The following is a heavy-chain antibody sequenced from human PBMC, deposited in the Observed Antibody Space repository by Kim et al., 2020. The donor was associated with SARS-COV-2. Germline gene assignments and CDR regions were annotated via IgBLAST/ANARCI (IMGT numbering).Heavy chain of an antibody. J-gene: IGHJ6*02. CDR3: ARHRQDTAMVTNYYYYGMDG. V-gene: IGHV4-59*08. Sequence: SETLSLTCTVSGGSISSYYWSWIRQPPGKGLEWIGYIYYSGSTNYNPSLKSRVTISVDTSKNQFSLKLSSVTAADTAVYYCARHRQDTAMVTNYYYYGMDGWGQGTTVTVAS. CDR2: IYYSGST. D-gene: IGHD5-18*01. CDR1: GGSISSYY.